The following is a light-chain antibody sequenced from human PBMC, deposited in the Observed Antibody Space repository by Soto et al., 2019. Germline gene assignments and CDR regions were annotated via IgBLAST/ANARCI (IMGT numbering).Light chain of an antibody. Sequence: EIVMTQSPATLSVSPGERATLSCRVSQSVSSNLAWYQQKPGQAPRLLIYGASTRATGIPARFSGSGSGTEFTLIISSLQSEDFAVYYCQQYNNWPPWTFGQGTKVEIK. J-gene: IGKJ1*01. CDR3: QQYNNWPPWT. V-gene: IGKV3-15*01. CDR2: GAS. CDR1: QSVSSN.